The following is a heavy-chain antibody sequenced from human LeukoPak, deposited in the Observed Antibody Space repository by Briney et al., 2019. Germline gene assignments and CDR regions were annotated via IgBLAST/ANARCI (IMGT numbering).Heavy chain of an antibody. CDR3: ARELVPGGYDI. D-gene: IGHD2-8*02. CDR1: GYTFNEFA. J-gene: IGHJ3*02. V-gene: IGHV7-4-1*02. Sequence: EASVKVSCKASGYTFNEFAIHWVRQARGQGLEWMGWINTITGNPTYGRGFTGRFVLSLDTSVRTAYLQISSLKDEDTGVYYCARELVPGGYDIWGQGTMVTVPS. CDR2: INTITGNP.